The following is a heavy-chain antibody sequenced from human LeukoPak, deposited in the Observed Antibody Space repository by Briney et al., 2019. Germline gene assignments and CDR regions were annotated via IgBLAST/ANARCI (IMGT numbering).Heavy chain of an antibody. Sequence: ASVKVSCKASGYTFTGYYMHWVRQAPGQGLEWMGWINPNSGGTNYAQKFQGGVTMTRDTSISTAYMELSRLRSDDTAVYYCARDVGIAAAGYYYYYYMDVWGKGTTVTVSS. CDR2: INPNSGGT. V-gene: IGHV1-2*02. CDR3: ARDVGIAAAGYYYYYYMDV. D-gene: IGHD6-13*01. CDR1: GYTFTGYY. J-gene: IGHJ6*03.